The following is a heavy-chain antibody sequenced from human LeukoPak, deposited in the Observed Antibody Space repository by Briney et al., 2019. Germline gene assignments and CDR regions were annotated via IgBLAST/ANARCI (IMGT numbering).Heavy chain of an antibody. CDR2: MFYSGST. V-gene: IGHV4-39*01. Sequence: SETLSLTCTVSGDSISGGAFYRGWARQSPGKGRAWIGSMFYSGSTHFNPSLESRITMSLDTSKNQFSLRLSLMTAADTAIYYCARQGSSPNWFDPWGQGTLVTVSS. CDR3: ARQGSSPNWFDP. D-gene: IGHD1-26*01. J-gene: IGHJ5*02. CDR1: GDSISGGAFY.